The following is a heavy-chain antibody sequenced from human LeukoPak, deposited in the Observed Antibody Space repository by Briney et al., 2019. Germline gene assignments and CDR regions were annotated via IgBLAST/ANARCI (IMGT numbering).Heavy chain of an antibody. D-gene: IGHD2-2*01. CDR2: IYYSGST. CDR1: GGSISSYY. CDR3: ARGGSSTLTHYYYYGMDV. Sequence: SETLSLTCTVSGGSISSYYWSWIRQPPGKGLEWIGYIYYSGSTNYNPSLKSRVTISVDTSKNQFPLKLSSVTAADTAVYYCARGGSSTLTHYYYYGMDVWGQGTTVTVSS. J-gene: IGHJ6*02. V-gene: IGHV4-59*01.